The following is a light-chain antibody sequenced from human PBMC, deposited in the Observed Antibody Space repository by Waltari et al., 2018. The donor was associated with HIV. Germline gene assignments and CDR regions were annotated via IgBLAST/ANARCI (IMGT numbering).Light chain of an antibody. CDR2: EGS. J-gene: IGLJ1*01. CDR3: CSYTGSSTRRPYV. CDR1: SSDVGSYNL. V-gene: IGLV2-23*01. Sequence: QSALTQPASVSGSPGQSITISCTGTSSDVGSYNLVSWYQQHPGKAPKVMIYEGSKRPSGVSNRCSGSKSGNTASLTISGLQAEDEADYYCCSYTGSSTRRPYVFGTGTKVTVL.